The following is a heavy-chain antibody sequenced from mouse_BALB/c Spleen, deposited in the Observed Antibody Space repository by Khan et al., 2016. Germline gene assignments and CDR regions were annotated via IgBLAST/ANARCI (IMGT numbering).Heavy chain of an antibody. D-gene: IGHD4-1*01. CDR3: ARLTPYAMDY. Sequence: EVELVESGGGLVQPGGSRKLSCAASGFTFSVFGIHWVRQAPEKGLEWVAYISGGSSTIYYADTVKGRFTISRDNPKHTLFLQMTSLRSEDTAVYYCARLTPYAMDYWGQGTSVTVSS. V-gene: IGHV5-17*02. CDR1: GFTFSVFG. CDR2: ISGGSSTI. J-gene: IGHJ4*01.